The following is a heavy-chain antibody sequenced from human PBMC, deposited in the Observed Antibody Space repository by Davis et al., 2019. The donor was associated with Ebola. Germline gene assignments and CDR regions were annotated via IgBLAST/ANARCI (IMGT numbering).Heavy chain of an antibody. CDR1: GYTLSEFS. D-gene: IGHD1-7*01. J-gene: IGHJ6*02. CDR3: ASLELRGRYYGMDV. Sequence: AASVKVSCKVSGYTLSEFSLHWVRQAPGKGLEWMGGFDPEDGETIYAQKFQGRLTMTEDTSTDTAYMELSSLRSEDTAVYYCASLELRGRYYGMDVWGQGTTVTVSS. CDR2: FDPEDGET. V-gene: IGHV1-24*01.